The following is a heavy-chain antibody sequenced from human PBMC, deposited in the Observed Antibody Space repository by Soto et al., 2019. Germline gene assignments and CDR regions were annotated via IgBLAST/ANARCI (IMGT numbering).Heavy chain of an antibody. V-gene: IGHV4-59*11. D-gene: IGHD1-1*01. J-gene: IGHJ4*02. CDR1: GVSITIHY. CDR3: ARGVLF. CDR2: VHYTGST. Sequence: SETLSVTCTFSGVSITIHYWSWIRQPPGKGLEWIGYVHYTGSTSYNPSFESRVTISVDTSKNHFSLKVNSVTAADTALYYCARGVLFWGQGTKVTVSS.